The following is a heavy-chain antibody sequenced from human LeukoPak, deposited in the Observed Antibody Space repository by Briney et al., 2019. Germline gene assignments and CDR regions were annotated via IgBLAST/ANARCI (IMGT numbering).Heavy chain of an antibody. D-gene: IGHD3-10*01. Sequence: SETLSLTCTVSGGSISSYYWSWIRQPAGKGLEWIGRIYTSGSTNYNPSLKSRVTMSVDTSKNQFSLKLSSVTAADTAVYYCARTMVRGVIIMGGYYFDYWGQGTLVTVSS. CDR3: ARTMVRGVIIMGGYYFDY. CDR1: GGSISSYY. CDR2: IYTSGST. J-gene: IGHJ4*02. V-gene: IGHV4-4*07.